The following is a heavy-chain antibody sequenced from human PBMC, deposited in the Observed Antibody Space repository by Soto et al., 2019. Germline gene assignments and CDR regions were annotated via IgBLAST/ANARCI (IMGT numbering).Heavy chain of an antibody. V-gene: IGHV4-59*01. CDR1: GGSISKNY. J-gene: IGHJ4*02. Sequence: QVQLQESGPGLVKPSETLSLTCTVSGGSISKNYWSWIRQPPGKGLEWIGYIYYSGITKFNPSLMSRVTISVDTSKNQFSLNLSSVTAADTAVYYCARDLYPSDYWGLGTLVTVSS. D-gene: IGHD3-16*02. CDR2: IYYSGIT. CDR3: ARDLYPSDY.